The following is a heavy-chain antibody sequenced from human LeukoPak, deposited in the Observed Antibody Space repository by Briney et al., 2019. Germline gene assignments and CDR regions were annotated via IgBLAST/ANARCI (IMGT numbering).Heavy chain of an antibody. V-gene: IGHV4-34*01. Sequence: PSETLSLTCAVYGGSFSGYYWSWIRQPPGKGLEWIGEINHSGSTNYNPSLKSRVTISVDTSKNQFSLKLSSVTDADMAVYYCARGVYDYVWGSYRYYFDYWGQGTLVTVSS. CDR1: GGSFSGYY. CDR2: INHSGST. J-gene: IGHJ4*02. CDR3: ARGVYDYVWGSYRYYFDY. D-gene: IGHD3-16*02.